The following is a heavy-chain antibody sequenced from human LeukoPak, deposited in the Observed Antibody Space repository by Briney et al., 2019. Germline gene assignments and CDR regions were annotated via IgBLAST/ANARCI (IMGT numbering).Heavy chain of an antibody. Sequence: GGSLRHSCAASGFTFSSYGMHWVRQAPGKGLEWVAVLWYDGSNKYYADSVKGRFTISRDNSKNTLYLQMNSLRAEDTAVYYCARLGYCSSTSCYKGLGAFDIWGQGTMVTVS. CDR1: GFTFSSYG. D-gene: IGHD2-2*02. CDR3: ARLGYCSSTSCYKGLGAFDI. CDR2: LWYDGSNK. V-gene: IGHV3-33*01. J-gene: IGHJ3*02.